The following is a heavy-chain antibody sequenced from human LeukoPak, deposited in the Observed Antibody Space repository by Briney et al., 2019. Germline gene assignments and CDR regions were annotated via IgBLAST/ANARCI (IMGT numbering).Heavy chain of an antibody. J-gene: IGHJ4*02. CDR3: ARRSSGWSVDY. Sequence: GESLKISCKGSGYSFTNYWIGWVRQMPGKGLEWMGIIYPGDSDTRYRPSFQGQVTISADKSISTTHLQWSSLKASDTAMYYCARRSSGWSVDYWGQGTLVTVSA. CDR1: GYSFTNYW. CDR2: IYPGDSDT. D-gene: IGHD6-13*01. V-gene: IGHV5-51*01.